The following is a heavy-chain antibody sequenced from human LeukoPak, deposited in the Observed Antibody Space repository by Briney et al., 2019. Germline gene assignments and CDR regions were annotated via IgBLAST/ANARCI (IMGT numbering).Heavy chain of an antibody. J-gene: IGHJ3*02. CDR2: TSGSGGST. CDR3: AKGVAAALPDAFDI. V-gene: IGHV3-23*01. D-gene: IGHD6-13*01. Sequence: GGSLRLSCAASGFTFSNYAMNWVRQAPGKGLEWVSGTSGSGGSTYYADSVKGRFTISRDNSKNTLYLQMNSLRAEDTAVYYCAKGVAAALPDAFDIWGQGIMVTVSS. CDR1: GFTFSNYA.